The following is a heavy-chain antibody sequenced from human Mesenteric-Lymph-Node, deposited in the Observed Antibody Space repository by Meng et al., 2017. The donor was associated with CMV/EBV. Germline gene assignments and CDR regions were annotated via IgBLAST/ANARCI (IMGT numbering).Heavy chain of an antibody. J-gene: IGHJ4*02. Sequence: SGFSFSTSGVAVAWIRQPPGKALEWLALIYWDDDKRYSPSLKNRLTITEDTSKNQVVLTMTNMDPVDTATYYCARRLRSSNWYYFDYWGQGTLVTVSS. CDR2: IYWDDDK. D-gene: IGHD6-13*01. CDR3: ARRLRSSNWYYFDY. V-gene: IGHV2-5*02. CDR1: GFSFSTSGVA.